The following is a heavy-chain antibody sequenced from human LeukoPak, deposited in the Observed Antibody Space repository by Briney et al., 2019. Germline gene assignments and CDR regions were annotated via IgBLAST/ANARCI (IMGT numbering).Heavy chain of an antibody. CDR3: ARDPGIRGTALDY. V-gene: IGHV4-34*01. D-gene: IGHD1-7*01. CDR2: INHRGET. CDR1: GTSFSAYY. J-gene: IGHJ4*02. Sequence: SETLSLTCAVSGTSFSAYYCNWIRQSPEKGLEWIGEINHRGETNYNPSLQSRVTMSVDTPKNQFSLRLTSLTAADTAIYYCARDPGIRGTALDYWGQGTPVTVSS.